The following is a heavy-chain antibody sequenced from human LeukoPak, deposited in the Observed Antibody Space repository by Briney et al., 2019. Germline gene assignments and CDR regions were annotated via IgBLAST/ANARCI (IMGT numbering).Heavy chain of an antibody. D-gene: IGHD6-6*01. CDR2: IYYSGST. V-gene: IGHV4-59*01. J-gene: IGHJ2*01. CDR1: GGSISSYY. CDR3: ARHAEQLDPYWYFDL. Sequence: SETLSLTXTVSGGSISSYYWSWIGQPPGKGLEWIGYIYYSGSTNYNPSLKSRVTISVDTSKNQFSLKLSSVTAADTAVYYCARHAEQLDPYWYFDLWGRGTLVTVSS.